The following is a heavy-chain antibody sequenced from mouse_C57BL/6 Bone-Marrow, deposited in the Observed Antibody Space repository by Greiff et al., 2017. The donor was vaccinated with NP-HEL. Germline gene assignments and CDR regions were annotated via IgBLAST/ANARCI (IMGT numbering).Heavy chain of an antibody. CDR2: IHPKSGST. CDR1: GYTFTSYW. D-gene: IGHD2-10*01. Sequence: QVQLQQPGAELVKPGASVKLSCKASGYTFTSYWMHWVKQRPGQGLEWIGMIHPKSGSTNYNEKFKGKATLTVDKSSSTAYMQLSSLTSEDSAVDNCARGGLLCFDYWGQGTTLTVSS. J-gene: IGHJ2*01. V-gene: IGHV1-64*01. CDR3: ARGGLLCFDY.